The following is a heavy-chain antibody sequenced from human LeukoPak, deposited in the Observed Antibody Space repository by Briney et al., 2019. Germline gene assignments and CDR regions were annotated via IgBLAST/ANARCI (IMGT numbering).Heavy chain of an antibody. J-gene: IGHJ4*02. CDR3: AKGSYYDSSGSFYFDY. Sequence: GGSLRLSCTASGFTFSKYDMIWVRQAPGKGLEWVSVISGSGGSTYYADSVRGRFSISRDNSENTLYLQMNSLRAEDTATYYCAKGSYYDSSGSFYFDYWGQGTLVTVSS. D-gene: IGHD3-22*01. V-gene: IGHV3-23*01. CDR1: GFTFSKYD. CDR2: ISGSGGST.